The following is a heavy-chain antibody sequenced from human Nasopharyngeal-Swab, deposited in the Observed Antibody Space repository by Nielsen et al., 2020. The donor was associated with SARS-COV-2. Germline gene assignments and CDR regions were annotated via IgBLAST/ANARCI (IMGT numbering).Heavy chain of an antibody. V-gene: IGHV1-18*01. CDR1: GYTFPSIG. CDR2: ISAYNGNT. Sequence: ASVKVSCKASGYTFPSIGISWVRKPPGQGLEWMGWISAYNGNTNYAQKLQGRVTMTTDTSTSTAYMELRSLRSDDTAVYYCARVGRYGWFDPWGQGTLVTVSS. D-gene: IGHD1-26*01. CDR3: ARVGRYGWFDP. J-gene: IGHJ5*02.